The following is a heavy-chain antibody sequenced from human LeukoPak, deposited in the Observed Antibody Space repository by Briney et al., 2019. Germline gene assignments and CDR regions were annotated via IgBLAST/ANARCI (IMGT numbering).Heavy chain of an antibody. Sequence: GGSLRLSCAASGFTFSSYSMNWVRQAPGKGLEWVSYISSSSSTIYYADSVKGRFTISRDNSKNTLYLQMNSLRAEDTAVYYCAKDSQAYYFDYWGQGTLVTVSS. CDR1: GFTFSSYS. V-gene: IGHV3-48*01. J-gene: IGHJ4*02. CDR2: ISSSSSTI. CDR3: AKDSQAYYFDY.